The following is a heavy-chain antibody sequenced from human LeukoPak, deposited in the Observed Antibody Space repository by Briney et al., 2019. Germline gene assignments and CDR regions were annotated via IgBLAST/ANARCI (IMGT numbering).Heavy chain of an antibody. V-gene: IGHV3-7*01. Sequence: GGSPRLSCAASGFSFTTYWMSWVRQAPGKGPEWLANIKQDGSEKYYGDSVRGRFTISRDNAKKSVYLQMNSVRAEDAAVYYCVRGRYDLVTGYNDAFDLWGQGTKVTVSS. CDR3: VRGRYDLVTGYNDAFDL. D-gene: IGHD3-9*01. CDR1: GFSFTTYW. J-gene: IGHJ3*01. CDR2: IKQDGSEK.